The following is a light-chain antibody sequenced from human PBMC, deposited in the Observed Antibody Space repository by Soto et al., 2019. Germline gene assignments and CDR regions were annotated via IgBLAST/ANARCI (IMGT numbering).Light chain of an antibody. J-gene: IGKJ1*01. CDR2: GAS. V-gene: IGKV3D-15*01. Sequence: EIVIKQSPAALSVDPGERATLSCRASQSVSSNLAWYQQKPGQAPRILIYGASTRATGIPARFSGSGSGTEFTLTISSLQSEDFAVYYCQQYNNWARTFGHGTKVDIK. CDR1: QSVSSN. CDR3: QQYNNWART.